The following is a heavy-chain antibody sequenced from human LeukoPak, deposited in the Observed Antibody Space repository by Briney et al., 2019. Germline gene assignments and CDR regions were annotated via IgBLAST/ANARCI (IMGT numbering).Heavy chain of an antibody. V-gene: IGHV3-49*03. Sequence: GRSLRLSCTGSGFTFSDSALSWFRQAPGKGLEWVGFIRGKAYGGATKYAASVNGRFTISRDDSKSIAYLQMISLKIEDTGIYYCTRGGHLYDSSYGMDDWGQGTTVTVSS. J-gene: IGHJ6*02. CDR2: IRGKAYGGAT. CDR3: TRGGHLYDSSYGMDD. CDR1: GFTFSDSA. D-gene: IGHD3-22*01.